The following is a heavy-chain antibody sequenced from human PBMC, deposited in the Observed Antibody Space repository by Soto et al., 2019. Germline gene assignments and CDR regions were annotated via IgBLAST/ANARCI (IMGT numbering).Heavy chain of an antibody. Sequence: PSETLSLTCTVSGGSISSYYWSWIRQPPGKGLEWIGYIYYSGSTNYNPSLKSRVTISVDTSKNQFSLKLSSVTAADTAVYYCAREVPYYYYCMDVWAKGPRSPSP. CDR2: IYYSGST. V-gene: IGHV4-59*01. J-gene: IGHJ6*03. CDR3: AREVPYYYYCMDV. CDR1: GGSISSYY.